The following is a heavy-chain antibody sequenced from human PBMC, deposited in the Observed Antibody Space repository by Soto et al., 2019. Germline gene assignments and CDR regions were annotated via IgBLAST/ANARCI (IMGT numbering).Heavy chain of an antibody. Sequence: QITLKESGPTLVKPTQTLTLTCTFSGLSLSTSGEAVGWIRQPPGKALEWLALIYWDDDKRYNPTLKTRLTITKYTSKNQVVLTLTNMDPVDTATYYCADYVSTSPAGWFDPWGQGILVTVSS. CDR3: ADYVSTSPAGWFDP. CDR2: IYWDDDK. D-gene: IGHD3-10*02. V-gene: IGHV2-5*02. J-gene: IGHJ5*02. CDR1: GLSLSTSGEA.